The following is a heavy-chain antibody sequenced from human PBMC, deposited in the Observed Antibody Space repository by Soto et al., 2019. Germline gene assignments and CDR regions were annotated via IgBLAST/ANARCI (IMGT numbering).Heavy chain of an antibody. CDR2: IYCSGTT. CDR3: ARVGAAAGTFGYFDF. D-gene: IGHD6-13*01. J-gene: IGHJ4*02. V-gene: IGHV4-31*02. Sequence: WTWIRQYPGRGLEWIGYIYCSGTTNYNPSLKSRATISVDTSNSQFSLRLTSVTAADTAVYYCARVGAAAGTFGYFDFWGQGTLVTVSS.